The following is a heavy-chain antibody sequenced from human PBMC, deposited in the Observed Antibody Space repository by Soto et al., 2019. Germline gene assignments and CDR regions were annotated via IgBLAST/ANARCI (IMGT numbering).Heavy chain of an antibody. CDR1: GDTFSSYA. J-gene: IGHJ6*02. D-gene: IGHD3-22*01. CDR3: ARDGSGYRSRASPMDV. V-gene: IGHV1-69*01. CDR2: IIPIFGTA. Sequence: QVQLVQSGAEVKKPGSSVKVSCKASGDTFSSYAISCVRQSPGQGLEWMGGIIPIFGTANYAQKFQGSVTITADESTSTDYMELSSLRSEDTAVYYCARDGSGYRSRASPMDVWGQGTTVTVSS.